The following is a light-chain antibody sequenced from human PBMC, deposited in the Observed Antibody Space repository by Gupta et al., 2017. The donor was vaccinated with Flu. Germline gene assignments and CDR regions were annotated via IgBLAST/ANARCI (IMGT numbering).Light chain of an antibody. V-gene: IGKV1-39*01. CDR3: QQNYNTPRT. CDR2: AAS. J-gene: IGKJ1*01. Sequence: DVQMTQSPSSLSAFVGDRVTITCRASQSISRHLNWYQQKPGRAPKVLIDAASNLQSGVPSRFSGTGSGTDFTLTISSLQPEDVATYYCQQNYNTPRTFGLGTKVEIK. CDR1: QSISRH.